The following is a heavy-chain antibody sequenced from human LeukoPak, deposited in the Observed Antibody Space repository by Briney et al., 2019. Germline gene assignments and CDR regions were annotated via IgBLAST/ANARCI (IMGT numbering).Heavy chain of an antibody. Sequence: SETLSLTCTVSGGSISSYYWSWFRQPPGKGLEWIGRINANGNTHYNPSLKSRVTISVDTSINQFSLRVISVTAADTALYYCASANFGDYVFWGQGTLVTVSS. J-gene: IGHJ4*02. CDR2: INANGNT. CDR3: ASANFGDYVF. D-gene: IGHD4-17*01. CDR1: GGSISSYY. V-gene: IGHV4-59*05.